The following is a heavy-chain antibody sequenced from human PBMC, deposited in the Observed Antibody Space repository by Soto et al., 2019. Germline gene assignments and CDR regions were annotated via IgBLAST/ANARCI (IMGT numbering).Heavy chain of an antibody. D-gene: IGHD4-17*01. V-gene: IGHV4-59*01. J-gene: IGHJ4*02. Sequence: ASETLSLTCPVSGGSISSYYWSWIRQPPGKGLEWIGYIYYSGSTNYNPSLKSRVTISVDTSKNQFSLKLSSVTVADTAVYYCARYHPDYGDYGADWYYFDYWGQGTLVTVSS. CDR3: ARYHPDYGDYGADWYYFDY. CDR1: GGSISSYY. CDR2: IYYSGST.